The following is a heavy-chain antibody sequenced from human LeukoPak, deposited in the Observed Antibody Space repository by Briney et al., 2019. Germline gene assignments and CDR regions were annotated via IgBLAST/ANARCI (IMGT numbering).Heavy chain of an antibody. CDR2: IYTTGST. D-gene: IGHD6-19*01. J-gene: IGHJ2*01. Sequence: SETLSLTCSVSAGSIGSYYWSWIRQPAGKGLEWIGRIYTTGSTGYNPSLKTRVTMSVDTSKNQFSLKLSSVTAADTAVYYCAREGIAVPSSTGGFDLWGRGTLVSVSS. CDR1: AGSIGSYY. CDR3: AREGIAVPSSTGGFDL. V-gene: IGHV4-4*07.